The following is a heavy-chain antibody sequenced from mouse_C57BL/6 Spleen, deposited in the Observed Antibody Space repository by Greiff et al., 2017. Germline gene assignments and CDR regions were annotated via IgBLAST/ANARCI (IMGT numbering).Heavy chain of an antibody. CDR2: ISYDGSN. CDR3: ARVNGCYFDV. Sequence: EVKLMESGPGLVKPSQSLSLTCSVTGYSITSGYYGNWIRQFPGNKLEWMGYISYDGSNNSNPSLKNRISITRDTSKNQFFLKLKSLTTEDTATYYCARVNGCYFDVWGTGTTVTVSS. V-gene: IGHV3-6*01. J-gene: IGHJ1*03. CDR1: GYSITSGYY.